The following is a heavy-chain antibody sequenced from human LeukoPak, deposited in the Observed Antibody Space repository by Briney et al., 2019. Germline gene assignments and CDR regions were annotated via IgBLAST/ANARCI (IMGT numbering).Heavy chain of an antibody. CDR3: ARLNPGGNYFDY. CDR2: IYYSGST. J-gene: IGHJ4*02. Sequence: SETLSLTCTVSGGSISSYYWSWIRQPPGKGQEWIGYIYYSGSTNYNPSLKSRVTISVDTSKNQFSLKLSSVTAADTAVYYCARLNPGGNYFDYWGQGTLVTVSS. V-gene: IGHV4-59*08. D-gene: IGHD1-14*01. CDR1: GGSISSYY.